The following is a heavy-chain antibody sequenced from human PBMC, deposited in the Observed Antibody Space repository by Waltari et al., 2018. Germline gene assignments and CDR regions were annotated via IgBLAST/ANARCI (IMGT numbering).Heavy chain of an antibody. CDR3: AKAGALTIFGVVIGYFDY. D-gene: IGHD3-3*01. CDR1: GFTFSSYA. V-gene: IGHV3-23*01. Sequence: EVQLLESGGGLVQPGGSLRLSCAASGFTFSSYAMSWVRQAPGKGLEWVSAISGSGRSRYYADSVKGRFTISRDNSKNTLYLQMNSLRAEDTAVYYCAKAGALTIFGVVIGYFDYWGQGTLVTVSS. CDR2: ISGSGRSR. J-gene: IGHJ4*02.